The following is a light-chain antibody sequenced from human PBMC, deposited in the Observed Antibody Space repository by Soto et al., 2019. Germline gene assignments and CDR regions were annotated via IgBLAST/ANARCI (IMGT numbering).Light chain of an antibody. CDR1: SSNIGNNY. CDR3: GTWDSSLSAGWV. V-gene: IGLV1-51*01. J-gene: IGLJ3*02. Sequence: QSVLTQPPSVSAAPGQKVTISCSGSSSNIGNNYVSWYQQLPGTAPKLLIYDNNKRPSGIPARFSGSNSGTSATLGITGLQTGDEADYYCGTWDSSLSAGWVFGGGTKLTVL. CDR2: DNN.